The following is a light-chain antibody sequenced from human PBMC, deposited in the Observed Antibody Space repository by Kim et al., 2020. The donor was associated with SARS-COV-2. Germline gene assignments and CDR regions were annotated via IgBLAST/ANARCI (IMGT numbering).Light chain of an antibody. CDR1: KLGDKY. CDR2: QDS. Sequence: VSPGQTASITCSGDKLGDKYACWYQQKPGQSPVLVIYQDSKRPSGIPERFSGSNSGTTATLTISGTQAMDEADYYCQAWDSSLRVFGGGTKLTVL. V-gene: IGLV3-1*01. CDR3: QAWDSSLRV. J-gene: IGLJ3*02.